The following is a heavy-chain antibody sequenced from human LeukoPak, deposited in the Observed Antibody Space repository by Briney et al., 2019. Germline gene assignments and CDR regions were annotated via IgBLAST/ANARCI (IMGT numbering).Heavy chain of an antibody. D-gene: IGHD4-23*01. CDR2: IKQDGSEK. CDR1: RFTFSSYW. Sequence: PGGSLRLSCAASRFTFSSYWMTWVRQAPGKGLEWVANIKQDGSEKYYVDSVRGRFTISGDNAKNSLYQQMSGLRAEDTAVYYCARAVGNSGNDYWGQGTLVTVSS. V-gene: IGHV3-7*04. J-gene: IGHJ4*02. CDR3: ARAVGNSGNDY.